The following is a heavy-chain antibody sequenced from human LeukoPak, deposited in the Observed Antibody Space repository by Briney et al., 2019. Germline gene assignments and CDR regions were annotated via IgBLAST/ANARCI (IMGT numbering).Heavy chain of an antibody. V-gene: IGHV3-30*04. Sequence: GGSLRLSCAVSGFTFSGYSMHWVRQAPGKGLEWVAFISFDGSSQYYGDSVAGRLTVSRDNSKSTLYLQMNSLRPDDTAIYYCASDTGGSGWTFDYWGQGTLVTVSP. J-gene: IGHJ4*02. CDR2: ISFDGSSQ. CDR3: ASDTGGSGWTFDY. CDR1: GFTFSGYS. D-gene: IGHD3-16*01.